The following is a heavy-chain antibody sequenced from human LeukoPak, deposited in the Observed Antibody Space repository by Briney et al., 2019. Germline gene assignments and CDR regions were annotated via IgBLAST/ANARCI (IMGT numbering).Heavy chain of an antibody. Sequence: GGSLRLSCAASGFTFSDYYMSWVRQAPGKGLEWVSSVIASGGTTYYVDSVKGRFTISRDNSKNTVYLQMNTLRAEDTAMYYCAKGAGGSYGLYHFDYWGQGTLVTVSS. V-gene: IGHV3-23*01. D-gene: IGHD6-19*01. J-gene: IGHJ4*02. CDR3: AKGAGGSYGLYHFDY. CDR2: VIASGGTT. CDR1: GFTFSDYY.